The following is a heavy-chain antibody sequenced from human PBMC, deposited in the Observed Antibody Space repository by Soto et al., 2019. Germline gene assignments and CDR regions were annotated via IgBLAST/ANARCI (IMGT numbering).Heavy chain of an antibody. CDR1: GTSINSYY. CDR3: ARERGGYYYYYGMDV. D-gene: IGHD3-10*01. V-gene: IGHV4-59*12. CDR2: VYNSWTT. J-gene: IGHJ6*02. Sequence: SETLSLTCTVSGTSINSYYWNWIRQPPGKGLEWIGYVYNSWTTNYNPSLKSRVTISVDTSKNQFSLKLSSVTAADTAVYYCARERGGYYYYYGMDVWGQGTTVTVSS.